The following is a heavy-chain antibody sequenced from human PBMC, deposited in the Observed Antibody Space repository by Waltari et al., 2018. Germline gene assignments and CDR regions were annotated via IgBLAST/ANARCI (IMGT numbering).Heavy chain of an antibody. J-gene: IGHJ4*02. CDR2: IYYSGST. CDR1: GYPISSGYY. D-gene: IGHD3-10*01. V-gene: IGHV4-38-2*01. Sequence: QVQLQESGPGLVKPSETLSLTCAVSGYPISSGYYWGWIRQPPGKGLEWIGSIYYSGSTYYNPSLKSRVTISVDTSKNQFSLKLSSVTAADTAVYYCATGQGSFDYWGQGTLVTVSS. CDR3: ATGQGSFDY.